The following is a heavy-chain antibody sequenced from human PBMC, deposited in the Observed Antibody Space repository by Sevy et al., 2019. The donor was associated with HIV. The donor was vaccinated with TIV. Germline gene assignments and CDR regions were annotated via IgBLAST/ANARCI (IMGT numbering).Heavy chain of an antibody. CDR2: VYNGGTT. CDR1: GASMRSSHY. D-gene: IGHD6-19*01. V-gene: IGHV4-39*01. CDR3: ARRTQWLGPSFDS. J-gene: IGHJ4*02. Sequence: SETLSLTCTVSGASMRSSHYWGWIRQPPGKGLEWIASVYNGGTTYYNPSLKTRVTISVDTSKNQFSLKLASLTAADTAVYYCARRTQWLGPSFDSWGQGTLVTVS.